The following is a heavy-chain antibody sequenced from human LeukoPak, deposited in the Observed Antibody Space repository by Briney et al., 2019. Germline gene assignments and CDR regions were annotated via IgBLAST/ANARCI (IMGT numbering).Heavy chain of an antibody. V-gene: IGHV4-31*02. CDR2: IYASGNT. D-gene: IGHD5-12*01. Sequence: SETLSLTCSVSGGSISSDGYYWSWIRQHPGKGLEWIGHIYASGNTYYNPSLKSRVTISVDPSGIQFSLKLRSVTAADTAVYYCARLKRYDLYYFDYWGQGTLVTVSS. CDR1: GGSISSDGYY. J-gene: IGHJ4*02. CDR3: ARLKRYDLYYFDY.